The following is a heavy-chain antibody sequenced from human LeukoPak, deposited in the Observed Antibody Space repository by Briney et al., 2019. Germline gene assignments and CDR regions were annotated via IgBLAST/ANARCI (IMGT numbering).Heavy chain of an antibody. J-gene: IGHJ4*02. CDR3: ARNREPAATIDY. V-gene: IGHV4-34*01. CDR2: INHSGST. CDR1: GESFSGYY. Sequence: SETLSLTCAVYGESFSGYYWNWIRQPPGKGLEWIGEINHSGSTNYNPSLQSRVTISVDTSKNQFSLRLSSVTAADTAVYFCARNREPAATIDYWGQGTLDTVSS. D-gene: IGHD2-2*01.